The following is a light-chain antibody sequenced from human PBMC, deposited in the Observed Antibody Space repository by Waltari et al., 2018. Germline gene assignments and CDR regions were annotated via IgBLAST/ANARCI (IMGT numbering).Light chain of an antibody. Sequence: SYVLTQPPSVSVATGKTARITCGGNNIGSKSVHWYQQKPGQAPVVVVYDDTDRPPGIPERFSGSNSENTATLTISRVEAGDEADYCCQVWDRVTDHVVFGGGTKLTVL. V-gene: IGLV3-21*03. CDR3: QVWDRVTDHVV. CDR2: DDT. CDR1: NIGSKS. J-gene: IGLJ2*01.